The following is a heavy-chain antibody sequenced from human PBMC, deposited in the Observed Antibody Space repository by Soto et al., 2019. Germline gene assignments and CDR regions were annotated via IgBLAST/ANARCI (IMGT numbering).Heavy chain of an antibody. CDR1: GYTFTSYY. D-gene: IGHD2-15*01. CDR3: ASSDLYCSGGSCPYYYGMDV. Sequence: QVQLVQSGAEVKKPGASVKVSCKASGYTFTSYYMHWVRQAPGQGLEWMGIINPSGGSTSYAQKFQGRVTMTRDTSASTVSMELSSLRSEGTAVYYCASSDLYCSGGSCPYYYGMDVWGQGTTVTVSS. V-gene: IGHV1-46*03. J-gene: IGHJ6*02. CDR2: INPSGGST.